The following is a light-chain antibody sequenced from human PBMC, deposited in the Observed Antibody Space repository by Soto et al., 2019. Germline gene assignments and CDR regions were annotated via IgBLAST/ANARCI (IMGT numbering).Light chain of an antibody. Sequence: DVVMTQSPDSLAVSLGERATINCRSSQSVLHSSNNNNYLAWYQQQPGQPPKLLIHWASTRESGVPDRFSGSGSGTDFTLLLSNLHAEDVAGSFCQQCYYSTLTFGPGTKVHIK. J-gene: IGKJ3*01. CDR1: QSVLHSSNNNNY. CDR2: WAS. V-gene: IGKV4-1*01. CDR3: QQCYYSTLT.